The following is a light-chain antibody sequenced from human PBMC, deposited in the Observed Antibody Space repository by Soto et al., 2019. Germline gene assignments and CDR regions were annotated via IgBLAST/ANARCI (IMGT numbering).Light chain of an antibody. CDR1: SSDVGGYNY. V-gene: IGLV2-14*01. J-gene: IGLJ2*01. Sequence: QSALTQPASVSGSPGQSITISCTGTSSDVGGYNYVSWYQQHPGKAPKLTIYDVSNRPSGVSNRFSGSKSGNTVSLTISGLQAEDEADYYCSSYTSSGTLVFGGGTKLTVL. CDR3: SSYTSSGTLV. CDR2: DVS.